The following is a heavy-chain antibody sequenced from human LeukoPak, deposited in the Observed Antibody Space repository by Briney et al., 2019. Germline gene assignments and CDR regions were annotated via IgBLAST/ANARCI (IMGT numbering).Heavy chain of an antibody. CDR3: ARAGGYFDSSGYFHFDY. CDR1: GYTFTTYG. CDR2: ISAYSGNT. D-gene: IGHD3-22*01. Sequence: GASVKVSCKASGYTFTTYGITWVRQAPGQGLEWMGWISAYSGNTTYAQKLQGRVTMTTDTSTSSACMELRSLRSDGTAVYYCARAGGYFDSSGYFHFDYWGQGTLVTVSS. V-gene: IGHV1-18*01. J-gene: IGHJ4*02.